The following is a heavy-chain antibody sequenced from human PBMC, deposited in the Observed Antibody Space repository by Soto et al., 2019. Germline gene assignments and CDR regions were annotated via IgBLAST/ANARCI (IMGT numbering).Heavy chain of an antibody. Sequence: GGSLRLSCAASGFTFTSYSMNWVRQAPGKGLEWVSSISSTSSYIYYADSLKGRFTISRDNAKNSLYLQMNSLGAEDTAVYYCAREYGSGSSTPPYYYGLDVWGQGTTVTVSS. CDR2: ISSTSSYI. V-gene: IGHV3-21*01. CDR3: AREYGSGSSTPPYYYGLDV. J-gene: IGHJ6*02. CDR1: GFTFTSYS. D-gene: IGHD3-10*01.